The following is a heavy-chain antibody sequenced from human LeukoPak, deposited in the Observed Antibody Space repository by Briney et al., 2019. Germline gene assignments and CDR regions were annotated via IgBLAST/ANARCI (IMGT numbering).Heavy chain of an antibody. D-gene: IGHD3-16*02. V-gene: IGHV4-39*07. CDR2: IYYSGST. CDR3: ARGASKYIMITFGGVIPQVH. CDR1: GGSISSSSYY. Sequence: PSETLSLTCTVSGGSISSSSYYWGWIRQPPGKGLEWIGSIYYSGSTYYNPSLKSRVTISVDTSKNQFSLKLSSVTAADTAVYYCARGASKYIMITFGGVIPQVHWGQGTLVTVSS. J-gene: IGHJ4*02.